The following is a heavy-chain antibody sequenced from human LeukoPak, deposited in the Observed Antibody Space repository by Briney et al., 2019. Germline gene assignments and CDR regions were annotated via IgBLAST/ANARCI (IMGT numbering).Heavy chain of an antibody. V-gene: IGHV4-4*07. CDR3: ARGRYCSGGSCYLFDY. Sequence: SETLSLTCTVSGGSISSYYWSWVRQPAGKGLEWIGRIYASGNTNYNPSLKGRVTMTVDTSKNQFSLNLSSVTAADTAVYYCARGRYCSGGSCYLFDYWGQGTLVTVSS. CDR1: GGSISSYY. J-gene: IGHJ4*02. CDR2: IYASGNT. D-gene: IGHD2-15*01.